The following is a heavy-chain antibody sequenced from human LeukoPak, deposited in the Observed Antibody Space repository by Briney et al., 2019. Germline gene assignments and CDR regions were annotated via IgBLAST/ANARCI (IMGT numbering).Heavy chain of an antibody. Sequence: SVKVSCKASGGTFSSYAISWVRQAPGQGLEWMGGIIPIFGTANYAQRFQGRVTITADESTSTAYMELSSLRSEDTAAYYCARSVVDILIGYVPNLYYYYGMDVWGKGTTVTVSS. CDR1: GGTFSSYA. J-gene: IGHJ6*04. CDR2: IIPIFGTA. CDR3: ARSVVDILIGYVPNLYYYYGMDV. D-gene: IGHD3-9*01. V-gene: IGHV1-69*13.